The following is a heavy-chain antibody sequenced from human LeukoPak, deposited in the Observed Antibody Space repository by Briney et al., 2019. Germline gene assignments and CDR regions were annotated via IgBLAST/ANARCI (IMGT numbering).Heavy chain of an antibody. J-gene: IGHJ4*02. Sequence: QPGGSLRLSCEASGFTFNNHGMNWVRQAPGKGLEWVTFIRYDGSDKYYADSVKGRFTISRDNSKNTLYLQMNSLRVEDTAVYYCANLPLVREVILAVVYWGQGTLVTVSS. CDR2: IRYDGSDK. CDR1: GFTFNNHG. D-gene: IGHD3-10*01. CDR3: ANLPLVREVILAVVY. V-gene: IGHV3-30*02.